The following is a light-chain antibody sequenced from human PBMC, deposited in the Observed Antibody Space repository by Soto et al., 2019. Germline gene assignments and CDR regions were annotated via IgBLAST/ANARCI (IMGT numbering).Light chain of an antibody. CDR2: DAS. J-gene: IGKJ1*01. Sequence: EIVLTQSPATLPLSPGERATLSCRASQSVSSYLAWYQQKPGQAPRLLIYDASNRATGIPARFSGSGSGTDFTLTISSLESEDFAVYYCQQRSNWPWTFGQGTKVEIK. CDR3: QQRSNWPWT. V-gene: IGKV3-11*01. CDR1: QSVSSY.